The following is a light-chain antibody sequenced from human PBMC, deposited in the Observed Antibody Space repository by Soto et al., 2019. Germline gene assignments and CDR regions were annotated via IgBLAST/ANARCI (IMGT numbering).Light chain of an antibody. CDR1: QSVSSN. CDR2: GAS. J-gene: IGKJ3*01. Sequence: EIVMTQSPDTLSVSTGERATLSCRASQSVSSNLAWYQQKPGQAPRRLIYGASTRATGIPARFSGSGSGTEFTLTISSLQSEDFAVYYGQQYNNWPQTFGPGTKVDIK. CDR3: QQYNNWPQT. V-gene: IGKV3-15*01.